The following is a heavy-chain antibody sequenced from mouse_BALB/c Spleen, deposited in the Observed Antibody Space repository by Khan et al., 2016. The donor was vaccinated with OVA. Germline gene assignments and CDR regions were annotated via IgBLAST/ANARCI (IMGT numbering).Heavy chain of an antibody. CDR2: INPHIGET. D-gene: IGHD1-1*01. Sequence: VQLQQSGPELVKPGASVKISCKASGYSFTDYFMNWVMQSHGKSLEWIGRINPHIGETFYNQKFKGKATLTVDESSSTAHMELRSLASEDSAVYYCARIYRSDFDYWGQGTTLTVSS. J-gene: IGHJ2*01. CDR3: ARIYRSDFDY. CDR1: GYSFTDYF. V-gene: IGHV1-20*02.